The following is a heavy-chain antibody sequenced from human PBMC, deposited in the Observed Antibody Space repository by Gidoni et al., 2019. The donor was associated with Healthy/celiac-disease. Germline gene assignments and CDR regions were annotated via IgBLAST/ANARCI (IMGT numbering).Heavy chain of an antibody. CDR1: GGSISSSSYY. V-gene: IGHV4-39*01. CDR2: IYYSGST. Sequence: QLQLQESGPGLVKPSETLSLTCTVSGGSISSSSYYWGWIRQPPGKGLEWIGSIYYSGSTYYNPSLKSRVTISVDTSKNQFSLKLSSVTAADTAVYYCARLEDSSGYYYGTHWYFDLWGRGTLVTVSS. J-gene: IGHJ2*01. CDR3: ARLEDSSGYYYGTHWYFDL. D-gene: IGHD3-22*01.